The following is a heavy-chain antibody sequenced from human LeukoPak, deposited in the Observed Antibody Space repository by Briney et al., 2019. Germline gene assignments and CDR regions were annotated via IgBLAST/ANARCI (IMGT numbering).Heavy chain of an antibody. CDR1: GGSISSYY. CDR3: ARDFTSSSLPYYYYYMDV. J-gene: IGHJ6*03. D-gene: IGHD6-13*01. V-gene: IGHV4-4*07. CDR2: IYTSGST. Sequence: SLTCTXSGGSISSYYWSWIRQPAGKGLEWIGRIYTSGSTNYNPSLKSRVTMSVDTSKNQFSLKLSSVTAADTAVYYCARDFTSSSLPYYYYYMDVWGKGTTVTVSS.